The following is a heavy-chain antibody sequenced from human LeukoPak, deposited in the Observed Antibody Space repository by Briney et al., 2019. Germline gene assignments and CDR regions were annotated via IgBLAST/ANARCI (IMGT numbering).Heavy chain of an antibody. CDR1: GFTFSSFK. CDR3: AREFTGGEYFDS. CDR2: ISPSSTYI. Sequence: GGSLRLSCAASGFTFSSFKMTWVRQAPGKGLEWVASISPSSTYIYYGDSLKGRVTVSRDNAKILLFLHMSSLRPDDAAVYYCAREFTGGEYFDSWGQGALVSVSS. D-gene: IGHD3-16*01. J-gene: IGHJ4*02. V-gene: IGHV3-21*06.